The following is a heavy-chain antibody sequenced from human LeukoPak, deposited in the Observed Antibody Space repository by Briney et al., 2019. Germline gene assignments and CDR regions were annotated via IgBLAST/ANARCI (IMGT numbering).Heavy chain of an antibody. V-gene: IGHV3-30-3*01. J-gene: IGHJ4*02. CDR2: ISYDGSNK. CDR1: GGTFSSYA. CDR3: ARDLYYYGSGSYYN. D-gene: IGHD3-10*01. Sequence: SCKASGGTFSSYAMHWVRQAPGKGLEWVAVISYDGSNKYYADSVKGRFTISRDNSKNTLYLQMNSLRAEDTAVYYCARDLYYYGSGSYYNWGQGTLVTVSS.